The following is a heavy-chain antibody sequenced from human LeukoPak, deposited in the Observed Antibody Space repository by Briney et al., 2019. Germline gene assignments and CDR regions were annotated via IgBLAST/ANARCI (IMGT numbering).Heavy chain of an antibody. CDR1: GYTFTGYY. Sequence: GASVKVSCKASGYTFTGYYMHWVRQAPGQGLERMGWINPNSGGTNYAQKFQGRVTMTRDTSISTAYMELSRLRSDDTAVYYCARESSRKIDWFDPWGQGTLVTVSS. J-gene: IGHJ5*02. CDR2: INPNSGGT. V-gene: IGHV1-2*02. CDR3: ARESSRKIDWFDP.